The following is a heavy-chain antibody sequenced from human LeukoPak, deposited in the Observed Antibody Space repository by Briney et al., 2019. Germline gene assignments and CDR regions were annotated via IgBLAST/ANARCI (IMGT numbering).Heavy chain of an antibody. V-gene: IGHV3-23*01. D-gene: IGHD3-3*01. Sequence: RPGGSLRLSCAASGFTFSSYAMSWVRQAPGKGLEWVSAISGSGGSTYYADSVKGRFTISRDNSKNTLYLQMNSLRAEDTAVYYCARGGRRFPPYNWFDPWGQGTLVTVSS. J-gene: IGHJ5*02. CDR2: ISGSGGST. CDR1: GFTFSSYA. CDR3: ARGGRRFPPYNWFDP.